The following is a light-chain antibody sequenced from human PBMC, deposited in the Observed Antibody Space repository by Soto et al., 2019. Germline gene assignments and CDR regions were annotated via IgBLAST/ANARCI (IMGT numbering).Light chain of an antibody. J-gene: IGKJ5*01. CDR2: DAS. Sequence: PGQRAALSCTASQSISTYLAWYQVKPGQAPRLLIYDASSRATGVPARFSGSGSGTDFSLTISSLEHEDVVVYYCQQRSQWPPMTFDQGTRLEIK. CDR3: QQRSQWPPMT. CDR1: QSISTY. V-gene: IGKV3-11*01.